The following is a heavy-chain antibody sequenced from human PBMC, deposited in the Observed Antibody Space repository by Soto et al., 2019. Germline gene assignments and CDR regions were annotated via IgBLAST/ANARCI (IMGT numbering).Heavy chain of an antibody. V-gene: IGHV1-69*13. J-gene: IGHJ4*02. Sequence: GPPVKVSCKASGGTFSSYAISWVRQAPGQGLEWMGGIIPIFGTANYAQKFQGRVTITADESTSTAYMELSSLRSEDTAVYYCASPPIVGAANPPRQFDYWGQGTLVTVS. D-gene: IGHD1-26*01. CDR2: IIPIFGTA. CDR3: ASPPIVGAANPPRQFDY. CDR1: GGTFSSYA.